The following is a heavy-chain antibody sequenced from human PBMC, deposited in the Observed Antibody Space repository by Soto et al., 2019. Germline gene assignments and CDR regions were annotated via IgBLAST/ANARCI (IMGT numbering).Heavy chain of an antibody. CDR1: GFRFEDYA. CDR2: IAWNSDII. V-gene: IGHV3-9*01. J-gene: IGHJ6*02. CDR3: AKDHYGSAIYGMDV. D-gene: IGHD3-10*01. Sequence: EVQLVESGGGLVQPGRSLRLSCAASGFRFEDYAMHWVRQAPGKGLGWVSGIAWNSDIIGYADSVKGRFTISRDNGKNSLYLQMHSLIPEDTALYYCAKDHYGSAIYGMDVWGQGTTVTVSS.